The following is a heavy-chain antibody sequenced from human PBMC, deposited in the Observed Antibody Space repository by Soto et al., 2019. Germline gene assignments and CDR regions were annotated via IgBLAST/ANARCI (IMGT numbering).Heavy chain of an antibody. J-gene: IGHJ4*02. CDR2: IWYDGSNK. D-gene: IGHD3-3*01. V-gene: IGHV3-33*01. CDR3: ARDGLESSYDFWSGYYLYYFDY. Sequence: GGSLRLSCAASGFTFSSYGMHWVRQAPGKGLEWVAVIWYDGSNKYYADSVKGRFTISRDNSKNTLYLQMNSLRAEDTAVYYCARDGLESSYDFWSGYYLYYFDYWGKGTLVTVSS. CDR1: GFTFSSYG.